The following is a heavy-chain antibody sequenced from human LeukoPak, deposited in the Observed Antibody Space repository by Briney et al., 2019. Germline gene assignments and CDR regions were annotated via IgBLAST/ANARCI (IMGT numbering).Heavy chain of an antibody. CDR3: AKGRYCSSTSCYGVLDY. CDR1: GFTFSSYA. D-gene: IGHD2-2*01. V-gene: IGHV3-23*01. J-gene: IGHJ4*02. Sequence: GGSLRLSCAASGFTFSSYAMSWVRQAPGKGLEWVSAISGSGGSTYYADSVKGRFTISRDNSKNTLYLQMNSLRAEDTAVYYCAKGRYCSSTSCYGVLDYWGQGTLVTVSS. CDR2: ISGSGGST.